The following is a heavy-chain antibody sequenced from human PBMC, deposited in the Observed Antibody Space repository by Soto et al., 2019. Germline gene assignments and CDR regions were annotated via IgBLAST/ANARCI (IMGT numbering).Heavy chain of an antibody. V-gene: IGHV4-30-4*01. D-gene: IGHD1-1*01. CDR2: VYYTGST. J-gene: IGHJ5*02. CDR3: VRPAIQGAIAPHWFDR. CDR1: GASIRSTDHY. Sequence: SETLSLTCTVSGASIRSTDHYWSWIRQALGKGLEWIGYVYYTGSTYYNPSLMSRLTISVATSKNQFSLKLSSVTAAETAVYYCVRPAIQGAIAPHWFDRWGQGPRATSPQ.